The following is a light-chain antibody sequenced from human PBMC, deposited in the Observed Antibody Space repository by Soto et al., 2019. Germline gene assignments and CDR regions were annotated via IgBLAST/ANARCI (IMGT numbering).Light chain of an antibody. CDR2: EVS. CDR1: SSDVGGYNY. Sequence: QSALTQPASVSGSPGQSITISCTGTSSDVGGYNYVSWYQQHPGKAPKLMIYEVSNRPSGVSNRFSGSKSGNTASLTISGLQDEDEADYYCSSYTSSSTFYVFGTGTKLTV. V-gene: IGLV2-14*01. CDR3: SSYTSSSTFYV. J-gene: IGLJ1*01.